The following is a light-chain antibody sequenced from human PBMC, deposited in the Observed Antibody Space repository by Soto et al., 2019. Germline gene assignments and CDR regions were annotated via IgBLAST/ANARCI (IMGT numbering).Light chain of an antibody. CDR2: GAS. Sequence: TVMTQSPATLSVSPGERVTLSCRASQSVSSNLAWYQQKPGQAPRLLIYGASTRATGIPARISGSGSGTEFTLTISSLQSEDFAVYYCQQYDDWPPSYTFGQGTKLEIK. CDR1: QSVSSN. J-gene: IGKJ2*01. V-gene: IGKV3-15*01. CDR3: QQYDDWPPSYT.